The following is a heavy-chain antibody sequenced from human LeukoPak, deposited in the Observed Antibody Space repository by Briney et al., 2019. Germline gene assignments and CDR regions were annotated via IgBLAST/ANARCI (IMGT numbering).Heavy chain of an antibody. D-gene: IGHD5-18*01. CDR2: ISASNANT. CDR1: GYTFNSCG. V-gene: IGHV1-18*01. J-gene: IGHJ4*02. CDR3: ARARGYSYGYSDY. Sequence: ASVKVSCKASGYTFNSCGINWVRQAPGQGLEWMGWISASNANTDYAQRFQGRVTMTTDASTTTAYMELTSLRSDDTAVYYCARARGYSYGYSDYWGQGTLVTVSS.